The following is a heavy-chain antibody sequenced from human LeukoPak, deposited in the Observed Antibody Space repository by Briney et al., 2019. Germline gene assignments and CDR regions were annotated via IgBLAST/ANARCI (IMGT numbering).Heavy chain of an antibody. J-gene: IGHJ4*02. D-gene: IGHD4/OR15-4a*01. V-gene: IGHV4-4*07. CDR3: AREYRTMAHARFDY. CDR2: IYSSGST. CDR1: GGSISSYY. Sequence: PSETLSLTCTVSGGSISSYYWSWIRQPAGKGPEWIGRIYSSGSTNYNPSLKSRVTMSVDTSKNQFSLKLSSVTAADTAVYYCAREYRTMAHARFDYWGQGTLVTVSS.